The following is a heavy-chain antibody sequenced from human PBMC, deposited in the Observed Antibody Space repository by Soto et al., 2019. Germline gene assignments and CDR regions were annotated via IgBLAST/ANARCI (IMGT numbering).Heavy chain of an antibody. V-gene: IGHV1-69*01. J-gene: IGHJ6*02. CDR1: GGTFSSYA. D-gene: IGHD6-19*01. CDR2: IIPIFGTA. CDR3: ARDSSGWYASGYYYGMDV. Sequence: QVQLVQSGAEVKKPGSSVKVSCKASGGTFSSYAISWVRQAPGQGLEWMGGIIPIFGTANYAQKFQGRVTITADESTSTAYMELSSLRSEDTAVYYCARDSSGWYASGYYYGMDVWGQGTTVTVSS.